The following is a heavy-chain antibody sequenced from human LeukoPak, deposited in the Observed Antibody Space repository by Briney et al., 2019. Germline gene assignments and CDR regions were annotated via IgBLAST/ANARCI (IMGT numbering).Heavy chain of an antibody. V-gene: IGHV4-61*08. CDR2: IYYSGST. D-gene: IGHD3-10*01. CDR1: GGSISSGDYY. Sequence: SQTLSLTCTVSGGSISSGDYYWSWIRQPPGKGLEWIGYIYYSGSTNYNPSLKSRVTISVDTSKNQFSLKLSSVTAADTAVYYCARDHGNYYGSGSYYNVGYYYYGMDVWGQGTTVTVSS. J-gene: IGHJ6*02. CDR3: ARDHGNYYGSGSYYNVGYYYYGMDV.